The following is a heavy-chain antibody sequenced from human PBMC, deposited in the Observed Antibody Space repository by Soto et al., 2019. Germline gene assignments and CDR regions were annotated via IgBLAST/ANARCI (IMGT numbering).Heavy chain of an antibody. Sequence: TLSLTFTVSGGSISSFHWSWSRQPPGKGLEWIGFISNSGSTNYNPSLKSRVTISLDTSKNQFSLKLSSVSAADTAVYYCARGVVGASTGFQHWGQGTLVTVSS. J-gene: IGHJ1*01. V-gene: IGHV4-59*01. CDR1: GGSISSFH. D-gene: IGHD1-26*01. CDR3: ARGVVGASTGFQH. CDR2: ISNSGST.